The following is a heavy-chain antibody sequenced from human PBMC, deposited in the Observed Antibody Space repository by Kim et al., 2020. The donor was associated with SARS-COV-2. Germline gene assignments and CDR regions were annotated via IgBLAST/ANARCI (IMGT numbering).Heavy chain of an antibody. CDR2: ISAYNGNT. J-gene: IGHJ6*02. Sequence: ASVKVSCKASGYTFTSYGISWVRQAPGQGLEWMGWISAYNGNTNYAQKLQGRVTMTTHTSTSTAYMELRSLRSDDTAVYYWAGGGGLAPYYYGMDVWGQGTTVTVSS. D-gene: IGHD6-19*01. CDR1: GYTFTSYG. CDR3: AGGGGLAPYYYGMDV. V-gene: IGHV1-18*01.